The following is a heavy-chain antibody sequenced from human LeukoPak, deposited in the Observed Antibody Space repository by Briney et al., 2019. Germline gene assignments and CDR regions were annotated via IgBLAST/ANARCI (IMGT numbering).Heavy chain of an antibody. Sequence: ASVKVSCKASGDTFTGYYMHWVRQAPGQGLEWMGWINPNSGGTNYAQKFQGRVTMTRDTSISTAYMELSRLRSDDTAVYYCARARGGTTSPYFDYWGQGTLVTVSS. V-gene: IGHV1-2*02. J-gene: IGHJ4*02. CDR3: ARARGGTTSPYFDY. CDR2: INPNSGGT. CDR1: GDTFTGYY. D-gene: IGHD3-16*01.